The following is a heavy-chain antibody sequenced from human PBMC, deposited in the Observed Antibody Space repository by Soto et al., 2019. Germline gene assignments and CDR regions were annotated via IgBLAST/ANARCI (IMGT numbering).Heavy chain of an antibody. CDR1: GYSFATYG. CDR2: ISAHNGDT. CDR3: ARGRSLKWNWFDR. J-gene: IGHJ5*02. V-gene: IGHV1-18*04. Sequence: GASVKVSCKASGYSFATYGFSWVRQAPGQGLECVGWISAHNGDTHYSQKFQGRVTLTTDTSTNTGYMELRSLTSDDTAVYYCARGRSLKWNWFDRWGQGTLVTVSS. D-gene: IGHD2-15*01.